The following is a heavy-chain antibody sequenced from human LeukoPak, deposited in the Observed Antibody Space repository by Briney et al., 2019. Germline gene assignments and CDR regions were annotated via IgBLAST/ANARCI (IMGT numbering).Heavy chain of an antibody. V-gene: IGHV3-43*02. Sequence: GGSLRLSCAASGFTFDDYAMHWVRQAPGKGLEWVSLICGDGSSTYYADSVKGRFTISRDNSKNSLYLQMNSLRSEDTALYYCAKDIRDWGSLDYWGQGTLVTVAS. CDR1: GFTFDDYA. CDR3: AKDIRDWGSLDY. CDR2: ICGDGSST. J-gene: IGHJ4*02. D-gene: IGHD7-27*01.